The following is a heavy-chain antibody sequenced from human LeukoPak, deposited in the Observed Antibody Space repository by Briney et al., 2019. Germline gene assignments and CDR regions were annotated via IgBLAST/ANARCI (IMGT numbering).Heavy chain of an antibody. J-gene: IGHJ4*02. CDR1: GFTFSGFA. CDR2: ISYDVSKN. Sequence: PGGSLRLSCAVSGFTFSGFAMYWVRQAPGKGLEWVALISYDVSKNYYADSVTGRFTCCRDNSKHTLSLQMNSLRAEDTAVYYCARAIGGYNYGYYLDYWGQGTLVTVSS. D-gene: IGHD3-3*01. V-gene: IGHV3-30-3*01. CDR3: ARAIGGYNYGYYLDY.